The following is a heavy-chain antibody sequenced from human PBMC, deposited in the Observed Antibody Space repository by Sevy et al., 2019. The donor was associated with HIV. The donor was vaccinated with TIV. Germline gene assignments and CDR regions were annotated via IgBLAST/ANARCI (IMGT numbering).Heavy chain of an antibody. CDR1: GFNFSPYA. V-gene: IGHV3-30*03. Sequence: GGSLRLSCAASGFNFSPYAMHWVRQGPGKGLEWVATVSSDGTTRSYVDSIKGRFSLSRDNSKNTLYLQMNSLRAEDTAVYYCAREVRGYYYDSSGYYSREPYYYYYGMDVWGQGTTVTVSS. CDR2: VSSDGTTR. D-gene: IGHD3-22*01. J-gene: IGHJ6*02. CDR3: AREVRGYYYDSSGYYSREPYYYYYGMDV.